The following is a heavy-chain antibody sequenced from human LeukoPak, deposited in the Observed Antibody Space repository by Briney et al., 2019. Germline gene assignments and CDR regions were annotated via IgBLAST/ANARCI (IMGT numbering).Heavy chain of an antibody. CDR2: IYPGDSDT. D-gene: IGHD3-10*01. Sequence: GESLKISCKGSGYSFTSYWIGWVRQMPGKGLEWMGIIYPGDSDTRYSPSFQGQVTISADKSISTAYLQWSSLKASDTATYYCARQRKTYYYGSGSYTSNWFDPWGQGTLVTVSS. CDR1: GYSFTSYW. CDR3: ARQRKTYYYGSGSYTSNWFDP. J-gene: IGHJ5*02. V-gene: IGHV5-51*01.